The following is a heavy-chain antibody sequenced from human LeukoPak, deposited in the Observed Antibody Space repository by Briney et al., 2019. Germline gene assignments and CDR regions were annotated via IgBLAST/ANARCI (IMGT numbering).Heavy chain of an antibody. Sequence: GGSLRLSCAASGFTFSSYGMHWVRQAPGKGLEWVAVISYDGSNKYYADSVKGRFTISRDNSKNTLYLQMNSLRAEDTAVYYCAKGPFRWLHPNAFDIWGQGTMVTVSS. CDR3: AKGPFRWLHPNAFDI. D-gene: IGHD5-24*01. CDR1: GFTFSSYG. V-gene: IGHV3-30*18. CDR2: ISYDGSNK. J-gene: IGHJ3*02.